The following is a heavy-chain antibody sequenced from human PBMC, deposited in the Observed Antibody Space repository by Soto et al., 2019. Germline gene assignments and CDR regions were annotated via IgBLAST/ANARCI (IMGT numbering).Heavy chain of an antibody. J-gene: IGHJ6*02. D-gene: IGHD3-10*01. CDR3: AKDRVRGSGSYDFYYYGMDV. V-gene: IGHV3-30*18. CDR2: ISYDGSNK. CDR1: GFTFSSYG. Sequence: QVQLVESGGGVVQPGRSLRLSCAASGFTFSSYGMHWVRQAPGKGLEWVAVISYDGSNKYYADSVKGRFTISRDNSKNTLYLQMNSLRAEDTAVYYCAKDRVRGSGSYDFYYYGMDVWGQGTTVTVSS.